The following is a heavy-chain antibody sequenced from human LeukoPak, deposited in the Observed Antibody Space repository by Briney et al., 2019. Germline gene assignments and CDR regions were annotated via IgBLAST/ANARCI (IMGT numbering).Heavy chain of an antibody. CDR3: ARVANYYDSSGHDFDY. Sequence: ASVKVSCKASGYTFTSYAMNWVRQAPGQGLGWVGWINTNTGNPTYAQGFTGRFVFSLDTSVSTAYLQISSLKAEDTAVYYCARVANYYDSSGHDFDYWGQGTLVTVSS. V-gene: IGHV7-4-1*02. D-gene: IGHD3-22*01. CDR1: GYTFTSYA. CDR2: INTNTGNP. J-gene: IGHJ4*02.